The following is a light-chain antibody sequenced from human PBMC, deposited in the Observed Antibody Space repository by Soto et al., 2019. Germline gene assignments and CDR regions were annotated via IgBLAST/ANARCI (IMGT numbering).Light chain of an antibody. CDR1: QSVSSN. V-gene: IGKV3-15*01. CDR3: QQYNNWPPIT. Sequence: EIVMTQSPATLSVSPGERATLSCRASQSVSSNLAWYQQKPGQAPRLLIYGASTRATGIPARFSGSGSGTEFTLTLSRLQSEDFAVYYCQQYNNWPPITFRQGTRLEIK. J-gene: IGKJ5*01. CDR2: GAS.